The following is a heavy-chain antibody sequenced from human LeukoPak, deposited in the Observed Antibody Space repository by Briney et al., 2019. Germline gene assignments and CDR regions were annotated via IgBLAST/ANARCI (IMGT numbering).Heavy chain of an antibody. CDR1: GGTFRSYA. J-gene: IGHJ6*03. CDR3: ARDGADHYMDV. D-gene: IGHD3-16*01. V-gene: IGHV1-69*05. Sequence: ASVQVSCKASGGTFRSYAISWVRQAPGQGLDWMGRIVPMIGTANYAQKFQGRVTIITDESTSTAYMELSSLRSEDTAVYYCARDGADHYMDVWGKGTTVTVSS. CDR2: IVPMIGTA.